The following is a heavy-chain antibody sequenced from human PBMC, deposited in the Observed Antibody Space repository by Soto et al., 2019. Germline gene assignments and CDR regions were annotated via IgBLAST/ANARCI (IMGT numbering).Heavy chain of an antibody. CDR1: GYIFVNYG. J-gene: IGHJ6*02. CDR3: VMVDNYVTPTPQDV. Sequence: QVQLVQSGDEVKKPGASVKVSFKASGYIFVNYGIAWVRKAPGQGLEWMGWISPYTGNTHSASKVQGRLTMTTDTSTSTAYMDLGSLTSDDTAVYYCVMVDNYVTPTPQDVWGQGTTVTVSS. D-gene: IGHD3-16*01. V-gene: IGHV1-18*01. CDR2: ISPYTGNT.